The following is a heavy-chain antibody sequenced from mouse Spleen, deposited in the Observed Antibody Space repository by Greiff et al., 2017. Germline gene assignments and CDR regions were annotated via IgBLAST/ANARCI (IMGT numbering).Heavy chain of an antibody. CDR1: GFSLTSYG. CDR2: IWAGGST. CDR3: ARDYGPLYYYAMDY. Sequence: VMLVESGPGLVAPSQSLSITCTVSGFSLTSYGVHWVRQPPGKGLEWLGVIWAGGSTNYNSALMSRLSISKDNSKSQVFLKMNSLQTDDTAMYYCARDYGPLYYYAMDYWGQGTSVTVSS. J-gene: IGHJ4*01. V-gene: IGHV2-9*02. D-gene: IGHD1-1*01.